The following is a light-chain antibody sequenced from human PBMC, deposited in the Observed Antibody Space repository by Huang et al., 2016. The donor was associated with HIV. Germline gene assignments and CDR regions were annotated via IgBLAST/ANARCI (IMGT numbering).Light chain of an antibody. CDR3: QQYGSSPTT. Sequence: EILLTQSPGPLALSPGEKAPLSCRPSQSFGRPSLAWYQQQPGQSPTLRIYDASRRPSGIPDRFSGSGSGTDFTLSISRLEPEDFAVYYCQQYGSSPTTFGQGTKVEI. V-gene: IGKV3-20*01. CDR2: DAS. J-gene: IGKJ1*01. CDR1: QSFGRPS.